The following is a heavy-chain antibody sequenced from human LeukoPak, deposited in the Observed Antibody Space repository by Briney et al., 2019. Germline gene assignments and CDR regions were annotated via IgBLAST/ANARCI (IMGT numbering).Heavy chain of an antibody. CDR1: GGSDTRYY. V-gene: IGHV4-59*02. Sequence: PSETLSLTCTVSGGSDTRYYWSWVRQPPGKGLEWIGYIYYTGSTGYSPSLKSRVTMSVDTSKNQFSLKLSSVTAADTALYYCAGDYDSRLYYNYWGQGTLVTVSS. D-gene: IGHD3-22*01. CDR3: AGDYDSRLYYNY. J-gene: IGHJ4*02. CDR2: IYYTGST.